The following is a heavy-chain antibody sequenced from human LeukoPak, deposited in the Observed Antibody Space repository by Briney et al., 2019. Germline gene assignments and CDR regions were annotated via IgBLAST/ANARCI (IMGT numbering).Heavy chain of an antibody. V-gene: IGHV3-74*01. CDR1: GFXFSRYW. Sequence: PGGSLRLSCAASGFXFSRYWIHWVRQAPGKGLVRVSRINSDGSSTINADSVKGRFTISRDNAKNTLYLQMNSLRVEDTAVYFCARGGSPPEALGDAFDIWGQGTMVTVSS. CDR2: INSDGSST. D-gene: IGHD1-26*01. J-gene: IGHJ3*02. CDR3: ARGGSPPEALGDAFDI.